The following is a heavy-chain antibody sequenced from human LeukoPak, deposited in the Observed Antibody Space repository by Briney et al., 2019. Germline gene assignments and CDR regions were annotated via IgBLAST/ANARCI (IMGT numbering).Heavy chain of an antibody. Sequence: GSLRLSCAASGFTFRSHGMNWVRQAPGKGLEWVSGISGSGDITYYADSVVGRFTISRDNSRNTLYLQLDSLRAEDMAIYYCATYRQVLLPFESWGQGTLVTVSS. D-gene: IGHD2-8*02. V-gene: IGHV3-23*01. CDR2: ISGSGDIT. CDR3: ATYRQVLLPFES. J-gene: IGHJ4*02. CDR1: GFTFRSHG.